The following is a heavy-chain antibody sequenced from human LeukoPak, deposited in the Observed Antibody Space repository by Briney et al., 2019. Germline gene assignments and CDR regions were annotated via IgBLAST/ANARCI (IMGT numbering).Heavy chain of an antibody. CDR1: GYSFTSYW. CDR2: IYPGDSDT. V-gene: IGHV5-51*01. Sequence: GESLKISCQGSGYSFTSYWIAWVRQMPGKGLEWMGVIYPGDSDTRYSPSFEGQVTISADKSISTAYLQWSSLKASDTAIYYCARQSLSFWIDPWGQGTLVTVSS. J-gene: IGHJ5*02. CDR3: ARQSLSFWIDP.